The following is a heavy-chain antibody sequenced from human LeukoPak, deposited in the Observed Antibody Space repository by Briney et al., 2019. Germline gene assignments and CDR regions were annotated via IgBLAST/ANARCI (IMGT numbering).Heavy chain of an antibody. Sequence: GGSLRLSCATSGFTFSDYYMSWIRQAPGKGLEWLSYISGSGSDINYADSVKGRFTVSRDNAKNSLYLQMNSLRAGDTAVYYCARTIEMATISYFDYWGQGTLVTVSS. CDR3: ARTIEMATISYFDY. CDR2: ISGSGSDI. CDR1: GFTFSDYY. V-gene: IGHV3-11*04. J-gene: IGHJ4*02. D-gene: IGHD5-24*01.